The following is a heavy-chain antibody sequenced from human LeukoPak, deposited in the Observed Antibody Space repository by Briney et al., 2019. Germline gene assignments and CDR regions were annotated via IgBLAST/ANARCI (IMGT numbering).Heavy chain of an antibody. D-gene: IGHD1-26*01. J-gene: IGHJ4*02. CDR1: GFTFSSYA. V-gene: IGHV3-30*02. CDR3: AKLFLETGGIGEEFDY. CDR2: IRYDGNKK. Sequence: GGSLRLSCAASGFTFSSYAMYWVRQAPGKGLEWVAFIRYDGNKKYYADSVKGRFTISRDNSRNTVYLQMNSLTSEDTAVYYCAKLFLETGGIGEEFDYWGQGTLVTVSS.